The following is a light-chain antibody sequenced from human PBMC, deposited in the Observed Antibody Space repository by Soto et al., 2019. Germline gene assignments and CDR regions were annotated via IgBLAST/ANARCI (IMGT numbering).Light chain of an antibody. CDR2: GAS. V-gene: IGKV3-15*01. Sequence: DIVMTQSPATLSVAPGERVTFYCRASQGVSRKLAWYQHKPGQAPRLLISGASTGATGIPARFSGSGSGTEFTLTISSLQSEDCAIYYCQQYNNWPRTFGQGTKVDIK. CDR3: QQYNNWPRT. CDR1: QGVSRK. J-gene: IGKJ1*01.